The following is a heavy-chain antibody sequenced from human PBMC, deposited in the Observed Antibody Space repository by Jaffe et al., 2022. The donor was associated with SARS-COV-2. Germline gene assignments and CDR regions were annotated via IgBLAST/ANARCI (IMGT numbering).Heavy chain of an antibody. CDR2: IKSDGRST. Sequence: EVQLVESGGGLVQPGGSLRLSCAASGFTFSSYWMHWVRQAPGKGLVWVSRIKSDGRSTAYADSVKGRFTISRDNAKNTLYLQMNSLRAEDTALYYCARESGYGSTPLDYWGQGTLVTVSS. CDR1: GFTFSSYW. V-gene: IGHV3-74*01. CDR3: ARESGYGSTPLDY. J-gene: IGHJ4*02. D-gene: IGHD6-13*01.